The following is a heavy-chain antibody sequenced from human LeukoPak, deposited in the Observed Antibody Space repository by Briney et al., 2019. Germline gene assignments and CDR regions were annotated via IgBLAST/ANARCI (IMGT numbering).Heavy chain of an antibody. V-gene: IGHV3-21*01. Sequence: PGGSLRLSCAASGFTFSSYSMNWGRQAPGKGLEWVSSISSSSSYIYYADSVKGRFTISRDNAKNSLYLQMNSLRAEDTAVYYCARDTVVPAAFDYWGQGTLVTVSS. CDR1: GFTFSSYS. D-gene: IGHD2-2*01. J-gene: IGHJ4*02. CDR3: ARDTVVPAAFDY. CDR2: ISSSSSYI.